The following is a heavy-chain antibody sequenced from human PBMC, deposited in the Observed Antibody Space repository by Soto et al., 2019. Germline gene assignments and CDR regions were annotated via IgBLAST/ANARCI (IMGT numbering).Heavy chain of an antibody. CDR3: ARDEGFCSGGSCTGWFDP. V-gene: IGHV1-46*01. D-gene: IGHD2-15*01. CDR1: GYTFSNYF. J-gene: IGHJ5*02. CDR2: INPKGGAT. Sequence: QVQLVQSGAEVKRPGASVKVSCKASGYTFSNYFINWVRQAPGQGLEWVGVINPKGGATTYAQKFQGRFNMTSDTSTNTIYMTLRSLTSEDTAFYYCARDEGFCSGGSCTGWFDPWGQGTLVTVSS.